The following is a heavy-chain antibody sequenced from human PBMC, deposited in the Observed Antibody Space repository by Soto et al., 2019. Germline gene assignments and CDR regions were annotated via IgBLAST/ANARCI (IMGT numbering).Heavy chain of an antibody. CDR3: ARVGDSSGWYSGYFDY. D-gene: IGHD6-19*01. V-gene: IGHV1-18*01. Sequence: ASVKVSFKASGYTFTSYGISWVRQAPGQGLEWMGWISAYNGNTNYAQKLQGRVTMTTDTSTSTAYMELRSLRSDDTAVYYCARVGDSSGWYSGYFDYWGQGTLVTVSS. CDR2: ISAYNGNT. CDR1: GYTFTSYG. J-gene: IGHJ4*02.